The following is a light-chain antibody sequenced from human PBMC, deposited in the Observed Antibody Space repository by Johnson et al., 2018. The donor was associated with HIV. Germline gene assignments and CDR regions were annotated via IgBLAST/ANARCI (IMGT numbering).Light chain of an antibody. CDR1: SSNIGNNY. V-gene: IGLV1-51*02. J-gene: IGLJ1*01. CDR2: ENN. Sequence: QSVLTQPPSVSAAPGQKVTISCSGSSSNIGNNYVSWYQQLPGTAPKLLIYENNKRPSGIPDRFSGSKSGTSATLGITGLQTGDDADYYCGTWDSSLSAYVFGTGTKVPVL. CDR3: GTWDSSLSAYV.